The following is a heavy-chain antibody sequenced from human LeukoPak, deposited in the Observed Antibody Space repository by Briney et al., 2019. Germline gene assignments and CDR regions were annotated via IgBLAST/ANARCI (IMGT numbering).Heavy chain of an antibody. V-gene: IGHV3-48*03. D-gene: IGHD3-22*01. CDR2: ISSSGSTI. CDR1: GFTFSSYE. Sequence: GGSLRLSCAASGFTFSSYEMNWVRQAPGKGLEWVSYISSSGSTIYYADSVKGRFTISRDNAKNSLYLQMNSLRAEDTAVYYCARVRSSGYTGVPNFDYWGQGTLVTVSS. CDR3: ARVRSSGYTGVPNFDY. J-gene: IGHJ4*02.